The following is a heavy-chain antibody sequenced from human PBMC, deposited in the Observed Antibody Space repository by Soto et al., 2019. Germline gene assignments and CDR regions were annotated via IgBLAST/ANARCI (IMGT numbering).Heavy chain of an antibody. J-gene: IGHJ4*02. CDR3: ARVAGYGSGNRFFDN. CDR2: SVANSGNR. CDR1: GYPFSTYG. D-gene: IGHD3-10*01. V-gene: IGHV1-18*01. Sequence: QAQLVQSGAEVTKPGASVKVSCKTSGYPFSTYGLSWVRQAPGQGLEWMGWSVANSGNRIYAQKFQGRVTMYTDRSTNTGYMELRSLASDDSALYYCARVAGYGSGNRFFDNWGQGTLVTVS.